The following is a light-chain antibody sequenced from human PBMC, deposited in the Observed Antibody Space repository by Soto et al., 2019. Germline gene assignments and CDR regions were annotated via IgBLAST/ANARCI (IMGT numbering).Light chain of an antibody. V-gene: IGLV2-14*03. CDR2: DVS. Sequence: QSALTQPASVSGSPGQSITISCTGTNSDIGGYNYVSWYQHHPGKAPKLMIYDVSNRPSGVSDRFSGSKSGNTASLTISGLQAEDEADYYCSSYTRSSTTAFGTGTKLTVL. CDR1: NSDIGGYNY. J-gene: IGLJ1*01. CDR3: SSYTRSSTTA.